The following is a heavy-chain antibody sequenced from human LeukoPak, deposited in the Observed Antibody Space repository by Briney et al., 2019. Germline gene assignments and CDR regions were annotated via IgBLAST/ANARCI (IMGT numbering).Heavy chain of an antibody. J-gene: IGHJ4*02. Sequence: ASVKVSCKASGYTFTGYYMHWVQQAPGQGLEWMGWINPNSGGTNYAQKFQGRVTMTRDTSISTAYMELSRLRSDDTAVYYCARLTMVRGVVDYWGQGTLVTVSS. D-gene: IGHD3-10*01. CDR1: GYTFTGYY. CDR2: INPNSGGT. V-gene: IGHV1-2*02. CDR3: ARLTMVRGVVDY.